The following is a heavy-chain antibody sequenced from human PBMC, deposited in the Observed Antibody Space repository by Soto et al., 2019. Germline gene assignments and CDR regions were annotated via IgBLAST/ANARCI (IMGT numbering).Heavy chain of an antibody. D-gene: IGHD6-19*01. Sequence: QVQLVQSGAEVKKPGASVKVSCKASGYTFTSYAMHWVRQAPGQRLEWMGWINAGNGNTKYSQKFRGRVTITRDTSASTAYMELSSLRSEDTAVYYCARGGAGIAVAGTDYWGQGTLVTVSS. CDR1: GYTFTSYA. J-gene: IGHJ4*02. CDR3: ARGGAGIAVAGTDY. V-gene: IGHV1-3*01. CDR2: INAGNGNT.